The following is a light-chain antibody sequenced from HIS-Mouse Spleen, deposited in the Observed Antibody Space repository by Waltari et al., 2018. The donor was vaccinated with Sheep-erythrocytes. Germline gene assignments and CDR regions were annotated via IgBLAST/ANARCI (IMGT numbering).Light chain of an antibody. CDR2: QDS. V-gene: IGLV3-1*01. Sequence: SYQLTQPPPASVSPGQTASITSSREQSGDKYACWYQQKPGQSPVLVIYQDSKRPSGVPDRFSGSKSGNTASLTISGLQAEDEADYYCCSYAGSYNRVFAAGTKVTVL. CDR3: CSYAGSYNRV. CDR1: QSGDKY. J-gene: IGLJ1*01.